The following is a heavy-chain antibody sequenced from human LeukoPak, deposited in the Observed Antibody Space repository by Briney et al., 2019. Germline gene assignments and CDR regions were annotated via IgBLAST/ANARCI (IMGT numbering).Heavy chain of an antibody. CDR3: ARGWGSSWFDY. D-gene: IGHD6-13*01. CDR2: IYYSGST. J-gene: IGHJ4*02. V-gene: IGHV4-61*08. Sequence: PSETLSLTCTVSGGSISSGDYYWGWIRQPPGKGLEWIGYIYYSGSTNYNPSLKSRVTISVDTSKNQFSLKLSSVTAADTAVYYCARGWGSSWFDYWGQGTLVTVSS. CDR1: GGSISSGDYY.